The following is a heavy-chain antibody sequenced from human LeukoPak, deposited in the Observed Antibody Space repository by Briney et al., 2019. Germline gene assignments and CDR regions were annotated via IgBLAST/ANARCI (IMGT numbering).Heavy chain of an antibody. Sequence: SGGSLRLSCAASGFTFSSYWVRWVRDAPGKGLEGVANIKEDGSEKYYVDSVKGRFSISRDNAKNSLYLQMNSLGAEDTAVYYCARDPEDNWNDNDCWGQGTLVTVSS. CDR1: GFTFSSYW. CDR3: ARDPEDNWNDNDC. CDR2: IKEDGSEK. D-gene: IGHD1-20*01. V-gene: IGHV3-7*01. J-gene: IGHJ4*02.